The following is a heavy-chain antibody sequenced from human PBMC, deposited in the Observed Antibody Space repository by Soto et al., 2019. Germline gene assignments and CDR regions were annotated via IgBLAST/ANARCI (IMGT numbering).Heavy chain of an antibody. Sequence: ASVKVSCKASGYTFTSYGISWVRQAPGQGLEWMGWISAYNGNTNYAQKLQGRVTMTTDTSTSTAYMELRSLRSDDTAVYYCASPTLYCSSTSCPFNIWGQGTMVT. CDR2: ISAYNGNT. CDR3: ASPTLYCSSTSCPFNI. CDR1: GYTFTSYG. D-gene: IGHD2-2*01. V-gene: IGHV1-18*01. J-gene: IGHJ3*02.